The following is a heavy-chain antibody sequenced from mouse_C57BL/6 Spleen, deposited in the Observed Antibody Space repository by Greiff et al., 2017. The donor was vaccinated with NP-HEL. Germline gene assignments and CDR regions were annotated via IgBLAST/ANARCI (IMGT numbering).Heavy chain of an antibody. CDR3: ARGPLEAWYFDV. CDR1: GFTFSDYY. Sequence: EVMLVESEGGLVQPGSSMKLSCTASGFTFSDYYMAWVRQVPEKGLEWVANINYDGSSTYYLDSLKSRFIISRDNAKNILYLQMSSLKSEDTATYYCARGPLEAWYFDVWGTGTTVTVSS. D-gene: IGHD6-1*01. CDR2: INYDGSST. J-gene: IGHJ1*03. V-gene: IGHV5-16*01.